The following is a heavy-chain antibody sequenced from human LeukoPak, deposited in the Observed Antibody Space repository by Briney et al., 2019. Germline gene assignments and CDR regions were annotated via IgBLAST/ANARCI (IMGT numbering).Heavy chain of an antibody. V-gene: IGHV4-59*08. D-gene: IGHD3-3*01. CDR1: GGSFSGYY. CDR2: IYYSGST. Sequence: SETLSLTCAVYGGSFSGYYWSWIRQPPGKGLEWIGYIYYSGSTNYNPSLKSRVTISVDTSKNQFSLKLSSVTAADTAVYYCARVTYYDFWSGYDAFDIWGQGTMVTVSS. CDR3: ARVTYYDFWSGYDAFDI. J-gene: IGHJ3*02.